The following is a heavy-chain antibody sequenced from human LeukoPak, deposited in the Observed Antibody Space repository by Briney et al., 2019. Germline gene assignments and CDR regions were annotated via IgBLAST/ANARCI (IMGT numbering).Heavy chain of an antibody. CDR3: AKGTTTLVVTKIDY. CDR1: GFTFSTYA. CDR2: ISGSGGST. V-gene: IGHV3-23*01. J-gene: IGHJ4*02. D-gene: IGHD4-23*01. Sequence: PGGSLRLSCAASGFTFSTYAMSWVRQAPGKGLEWVSVISGSGGSTYYADSVKGRFTISRDNSKNTLYLQMNSLRAEDTALYYCAKGTTTLVVTKIDYWGQGTLVTVSS.